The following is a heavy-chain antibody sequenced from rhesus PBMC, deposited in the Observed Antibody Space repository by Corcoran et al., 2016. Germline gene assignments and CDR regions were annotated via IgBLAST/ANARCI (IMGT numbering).Heavy chain of an antibody. CDR1: GYSTSSGYC. CDR2: IWGRRGTT. Sequence: QVQLQESGPGLVKPSETLSLTCAVSGYSTSSGYCSSRLLPPPGKGVGLIGYIWGRRGTTNDNPSLKKRVTISKDTSKSQFSVKLSAVAAADTAVYYCAREIRRVQFIDYWGQGVLVTVSS. V-gene: IGHV4-127*01. J-gene: IGHJ4*01. D-gene: IGHD5-24*01. CDR3: AREIRRVQFIDY.